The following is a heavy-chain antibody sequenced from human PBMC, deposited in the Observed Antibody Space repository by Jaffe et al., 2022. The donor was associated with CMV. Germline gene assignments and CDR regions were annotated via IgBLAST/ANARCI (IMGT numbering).Heavy chain of an antibody. Sequence: QVQLVQSGAEVKKPGASVKVSCKASGYTFTSYGISWVRQAPGQGLEWMAWISAYNGNTNYAQNVQGRVTMTTDTSTSTAYMELRSLRSDDTAVYYCARACSSGSCYGAGVYNWFDPWGQGTLVTVSS. V-gene: IGHV1-18*04. CDR2: ISAYNGNT. CDR1: GYTFTSYG. CDR3: ARACSSGSCYGAGVYNWFDP. D-gene: IGHD2-2*01. J-gene: IGHJ5*02.